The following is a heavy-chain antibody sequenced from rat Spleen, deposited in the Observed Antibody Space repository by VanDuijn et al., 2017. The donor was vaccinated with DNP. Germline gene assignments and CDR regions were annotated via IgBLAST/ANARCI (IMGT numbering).Heavy chain of an antibody. CDR2: IGSDGYAP. CDR3: ARWNSGHFDY. V-gene: IGHV5-22*01. J-gene: IGHJ2*01. CDR1: GFTFSDYN. Sequence: EVQLVESGGGLVKPGRSLKLSCAASGFTFSDYNMAWVRQAPKKGLEWVAYIGSDGYAPYYGDSVKGRFAISRDNAKNTLYLQMNSLRSEDMATYYCARWNSGHFDYWGQGVMVPVSS. D-gene: IGHD4-3*01.